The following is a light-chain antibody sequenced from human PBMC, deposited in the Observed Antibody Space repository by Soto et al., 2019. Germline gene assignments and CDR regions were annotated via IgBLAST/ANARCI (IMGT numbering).Light chain of an antibody. CDR2: DTS. CDR1: QSLSSN. Sequence: EIVLTQSPATLYVSPGERATLSCRASQSLSSNVAWYQQRPRQAPRLLIYDTSSRASDVPARFSGRGSGTEFTLTIASLQSEDFAIYYCQQYNHWPRMLSFGGWTKVELK. V-gene: IGKV3-15*01. CDR3: QQYNHWPRMLS. J-gene: IGKJ4*01.